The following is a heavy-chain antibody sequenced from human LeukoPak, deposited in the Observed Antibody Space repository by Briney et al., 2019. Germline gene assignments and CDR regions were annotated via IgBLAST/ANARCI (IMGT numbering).Heavy chain of an antibody. CDR2: ISAYNGNT. V-gene: IGHV1-18*01. Sequence: ASVKVSCKASGYDFISYGFTWVRQPPGRGLECMGWISAYNGNTHYAPSLQARVSMTTDASASTVSIEVRSLTPDDTAVYYCAEGAKSGLHYWGQGTLVTVSS. CDR1: GYDFISYG. CDR3: AEGAKSGLHY. J-gene: IGHJ4*02. D-gene: IGHD6-25*01.